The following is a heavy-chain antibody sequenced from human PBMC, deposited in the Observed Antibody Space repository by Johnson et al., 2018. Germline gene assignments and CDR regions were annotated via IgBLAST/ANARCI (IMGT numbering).Heavy chain of an antibody. V-gene: IGHV3-52*01. CDR3: ARGGLNYYMDV. Sequence: EVQLVESGGGVVQPGRSLRLSCAASGFTFSSSWMHWVCQAPEKGLEWVADIKCDGSEKYYVDSVKGRFTISRENAKNSLYLQMNSLRAGDTAVYFCARGGLNYYMDVWGKGTAVTVSS. J-gene: IGHJ6*03. CDR2: IKCDGSEK. D-gene: IGHD6-19*01. CDR1: GFTFSSSW.